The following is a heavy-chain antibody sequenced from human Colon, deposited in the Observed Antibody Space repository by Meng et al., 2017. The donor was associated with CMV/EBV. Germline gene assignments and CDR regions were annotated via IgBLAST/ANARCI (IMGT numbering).Heavy chain of an antibody. D-gene: IGHD3-22*01. V-gene: IGHV3-23*01. J-gene: IGHJ4*02. CDR3: AKGLPPYFSDSSSYYAGLDY. CDR1: GFPFKNHA. Sequence: GGSLRLSCAASGFPFKNHAMNWVRQAPGKGLEWVSGISGSGGSTHYADSVKGRFTISRDNSNSRLYLQMNSLTAEDTAVYYCAKGLPPYFSDSSSYYAGLDYWGQGTLVTVSS. CDR2: ISGSGGST.